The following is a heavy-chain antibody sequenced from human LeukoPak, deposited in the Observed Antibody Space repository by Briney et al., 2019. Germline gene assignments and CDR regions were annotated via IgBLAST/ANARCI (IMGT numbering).Heavy chain of an antibody. D-gene: IGHD3-10*01. CDR1: GFTFSTYG. Sequence: GRSLRLSCAASGFTFSTYGMHWVRQAPGKGLEWVAAVWYDGSNKYYADPVKGRFTISRDNSKNTLYLQMNSLRADDTAVYYCARIPWVGELLGGDYWGQGTLVTVSS. CDR3: ARIPWVGELLGGDY. J-gene: IGHJ4*02. V-gene: IGHV3-33*01. CDR2: VWYDGSNK.